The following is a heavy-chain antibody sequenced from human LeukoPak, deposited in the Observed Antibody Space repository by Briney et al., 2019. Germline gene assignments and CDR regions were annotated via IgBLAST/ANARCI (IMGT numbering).Heavy chain of an antibody. CDR2: IKQDGSEK. CDR1: GFTFSSYW. V-gene: IGHV3-7*01. CDR3: ARDPIYCSSTSCYFVDY. Sequence: PGGSLRLSCAASGFTFSSYWMSWVRQAPGKGLEWVANIKQDGSEKYYVDSVKGRFTISRDNAKNSLYLQMNSLRAEDTAVYYCARDPIYCSSTSCYFVDYWGQGTLVTVSS. J-gene: IGHJ4*02. D-gene: IGHD2-2*01.